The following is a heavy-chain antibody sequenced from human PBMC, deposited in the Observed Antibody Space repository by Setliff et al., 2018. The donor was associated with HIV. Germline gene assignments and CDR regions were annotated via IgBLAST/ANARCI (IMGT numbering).Heavy chain of an antibody. CDR3: ARVSGDGAGYFDY. D-gene: IGHD5-12*01. V-gene: IGHV1-69*13. CDR2: IIPIFGTV. Sequence: SVKVSCKASGGTFSSYAISWVRQAPGQGLEWMGGIIPIFGTVKYAQKFQGRVTITADGSTSTAYMEVSRLRAEDTAVYYCARVSGDGAGYFDYWGQGTLVTVSS. CDR1: GGTFSSYA. J-gene: IGHJ4*02.